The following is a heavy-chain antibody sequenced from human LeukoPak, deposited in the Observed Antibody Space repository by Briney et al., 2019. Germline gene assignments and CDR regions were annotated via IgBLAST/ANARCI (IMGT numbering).Heavy chain of an antibody. Sequence: SQTLSLTCSVSGGSIRSGSYYGSSIRQPAAKGLEWIWRIYTSGSTNYNPSLKSPVTISVDTSKNQFSLKLSPVTAADTAVYYCARAEGGYYDSSGDYWFDPWGQGTLVTVSS. CDR3: ARAEGGYYDSSGDYWFDP. CDR2: IYTSGST. J-gene: IGHJ5*02. V-gene: IGHV4-61*02. CDR1: GGSIRSGSYY. D-gene: IGHD3-22*01.